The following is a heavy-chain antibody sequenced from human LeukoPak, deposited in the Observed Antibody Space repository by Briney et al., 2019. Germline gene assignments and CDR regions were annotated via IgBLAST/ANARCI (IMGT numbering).Heavy chain of an antibody. V-gene: IGHV4-38-2*02. CDR2: INHSGST. Sequence: SETLSLTCTVSGYSISSGYYWGWVRPPPGKGLEWIGEINHSGSTNYNPSLKSRVTISVDTSKNQFSLKLSSVTAADTAVYYCARGRAYGWFDPWGQGTLVTVSS. CDR1: GYSISSGYY. J-gene: IGHJ5*02. D-gene: IGHD3-16*01. CDR3: ARGRAYGWFDP.